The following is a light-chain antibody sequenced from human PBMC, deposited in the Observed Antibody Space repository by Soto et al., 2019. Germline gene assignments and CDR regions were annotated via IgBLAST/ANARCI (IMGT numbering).Light chain of an antibody. CDR3: QQYGSSLFT. CDR2: GES. J-gene: IGKJ3*01. Sequence: EIVLTQSPGTLSLSPGERATLSCRASQSVSSSYLAWYQQKPGQAPRLLIYGESSRATGIPDRFSGSGSGTDFTLTISRLEPEDFAVSYCQQYGSSLFTFGPGTKVDIK. CDR1: QSVSSSY. V-gene: IGKV3-20*01.